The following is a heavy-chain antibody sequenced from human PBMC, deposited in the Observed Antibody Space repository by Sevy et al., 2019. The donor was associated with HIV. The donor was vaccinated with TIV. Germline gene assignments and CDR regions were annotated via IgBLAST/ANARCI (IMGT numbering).Heavy chain of an antibody. CDR3: AGDQRATPQRGYYYYGMDV. V-gene: IGHV3-53*01. D-gene: IGHD5-12*01. CDR1: GFTVSSNY. Sequence: GGSLRLSCAASGFTVSSNYMSWVRQAPGKGLEWVSVIYSGGSTYYADSVKGRFTISRDNSKNTLYLQMNSLRAEDTDVYYCAGDQRATPQRGYYYYGMDVWGQGTTVTVSS. CDR2: IYSGGST. J-gene: IGHJ6*02.